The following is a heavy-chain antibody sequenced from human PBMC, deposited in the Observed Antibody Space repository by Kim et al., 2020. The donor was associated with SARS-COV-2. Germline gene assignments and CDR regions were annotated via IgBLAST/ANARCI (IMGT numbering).Heavy chain of an antibody. V-gene: IGHV1-46*01. CDR3: ARGYGDSSGWRDAFDF. CDR2: INPSGGST. J-gene: IGHJ3*01. Sequence: ASVKVSCKASGYTFTRYYMHWVRQAPGQGLEWMGLINPSGGSTSYAQKFQGRVTMTGDTSTSTVYMELSSLRSEDTAIYYCARGYGDSSGWRDAFDFWGQGTAVVVS. CDR1: GYTFTRYY. D-gene: IGHD3-22*01.